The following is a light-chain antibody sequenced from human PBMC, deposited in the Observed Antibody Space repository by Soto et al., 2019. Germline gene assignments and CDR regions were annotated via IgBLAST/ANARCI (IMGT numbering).Light chain of an antibody. J-gene: IGKJ3*01. Sequence: EIVMTQSPATLSVSPGERATLSCRASQSVSSNLAWYQQKPGQAPRLLIYGASTRATGIPARFSGSGSGTEFTLTISSLQSEDCAVYYCQQYNNWLTTFGPGTKVDIK. V-gene: IGKV3-15*01. CDR2: GAS. CDR3: QQYNNWLTT. CDR1: QSVSSN.